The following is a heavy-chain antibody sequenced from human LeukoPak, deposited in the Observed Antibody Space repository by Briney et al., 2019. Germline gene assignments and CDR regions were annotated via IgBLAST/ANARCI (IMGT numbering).Heavy chain of an antibody. J-gene: IGHJ5*01. Sequence: SETLSLTCTVSGASISSGSYYWSWIRQPAGKGLEWIGRIYTSGSTNYNPSLKSRVTISVDTSKNQFSLKLSSVTAADTAVYYCARVIRYGYVVNNWFDSWGQGTLVTVSS. CDR2: IYTSGST. CDR1: GASISSGSYY. D-gene: IGHD5-12*01. V-gene: IGHV4-61*02. CDR3: ARVIRYGYVVNNWFDS.